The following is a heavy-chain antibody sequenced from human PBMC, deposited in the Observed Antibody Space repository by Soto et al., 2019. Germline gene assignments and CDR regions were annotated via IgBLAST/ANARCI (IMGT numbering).Heavy chain of an antibody. CDR2: ISWNSGSI. CDR3: AKVYSSSWRERIDY. D-gene: IGHD6-13*01. Sequence: EVQLVESGGGLVQPGRSLRLSCAASGFTFDDYAMHWVRQAPGKGLEWVSGISWNSGSIGYADSVKGRFTISRDNAKNSLYLQMNSLIAEDTALYYCAKVYSSSWRERIDYWGQGTLVTVSS. J-gene: IGHJ4*02. V-gene: IGHV3-9*01. CDR1: GFTFDDYA.